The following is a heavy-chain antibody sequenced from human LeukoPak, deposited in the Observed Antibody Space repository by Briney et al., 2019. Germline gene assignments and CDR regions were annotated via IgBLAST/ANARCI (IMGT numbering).Heavy chain of an antibody. D-gene: IGHD6-19*01. CDR3: ARHRINSSGWYYFDY. CDR1: GYXXTXYG. V-gene: IGHV1-69*10. J-gene: IGHJ4*02. CDR2: IIPILGIA. Sequence: GASVKVSCKASGYXXTXYGIXXXRXAXGXXXXXXXXIIPILGIANYAQKFQGRVTITADKSTSTAYMELSSLRSEDTAVYYCARHRINSSGWYYFDYWGQGTLVTVSS.